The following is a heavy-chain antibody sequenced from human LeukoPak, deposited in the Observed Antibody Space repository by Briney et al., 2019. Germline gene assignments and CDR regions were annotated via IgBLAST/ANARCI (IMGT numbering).Heavy chain of an antibody. CDR1: GFTFSSYA. V-gene: IGHV3-64*01. Sequence: PGGSLRLSCAASGFTFSSYAMHWVRQAPGKGLEYVSAISSNGGSTYYANSVKGRFTISRDNSKNTLYLQMGSLRAEDMAVYYCARALYYYYSMDVWGKGTTVSVSS. CDR3: ARALYYYYSMDV. J-gene: IGHJ6*03. CDR2: ISSNGGST.